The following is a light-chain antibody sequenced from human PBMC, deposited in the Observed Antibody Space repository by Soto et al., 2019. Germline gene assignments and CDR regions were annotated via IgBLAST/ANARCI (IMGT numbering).Light chain of an antibody. J-gene: IGKJ5*01. CDR1: QSVSSY. CDR3: QQYKNWPIT. V-gene: IGKV3-11*01. Sequence: EIVLTQSPATLSLSPGERATLSCRASQSVSSYLAWYQQKPGQAPRLLIYDASNRATGIPARFSGSGSGTDFTLTISSLQSEDFAVYYCQQYKNWPITFGQGTRLEIK. CDR2: DAS.